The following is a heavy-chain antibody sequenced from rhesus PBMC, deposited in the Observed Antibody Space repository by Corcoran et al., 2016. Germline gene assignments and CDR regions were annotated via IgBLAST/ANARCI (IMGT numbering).Heavy chain of an antibody. V-gene: IGHV4-147*01. Sequence: QVQLQESGPGLVKPSETLSLTCAVSGYSISSNYWSWIRQPPGKGLEWIGYIYGISGSPYYHPSLTSLVTISPDTSKNQFSLRLSSVTASDTALCYCARVVCSGIYCTRGSFDYWGQGVLVTVSS. CDR3: ARVVCSGIYCTRGSFDY. J-gene: IGHJ4*01. CDR1: GYSISSNY. D-gene: IGHD2-27*01. CDR2: IYGISGSP.